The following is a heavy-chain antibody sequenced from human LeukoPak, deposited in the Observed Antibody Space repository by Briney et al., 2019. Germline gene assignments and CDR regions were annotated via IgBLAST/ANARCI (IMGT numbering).Heavy chain of an antibody. Sequence: SVKVSCKAAGGTFSSNAISWLRQAPGQGLEWMGGIIPVFGTPNYAHNFQDRVTITADESTSTAYMELSALRSEDTAVYYCANRGGGGIGMGLLGSYDFWGQGTLVTVSS. CDR3: ANRGGGGIGMGLLGSYDF. V-gene: IGHV1-69*13. CDR1: GGTFSSNA. CDR2: IIPVFGTP. D-gene: IGHD3-10*01. J-gene: IGHJ4*02.